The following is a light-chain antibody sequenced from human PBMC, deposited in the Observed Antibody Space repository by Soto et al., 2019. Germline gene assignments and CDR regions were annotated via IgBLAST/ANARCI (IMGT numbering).Light chain of an antibody. CDR3: LQDYSYPRT. J-gene: IGKJ1*01. Sequence: AIQMTQSPSSLSASVGDRVTITCRASQDIRTELGWYQQKPGNAPKLLIYATSILQSGVPSRFSGIGSGTDVTLTISSLQPEDFATYYCLQDYSYPRTFGQGTKVEIK. CDR1: QDIRTE. V-gene: IGKV1-6*01. CDR2: ATS.